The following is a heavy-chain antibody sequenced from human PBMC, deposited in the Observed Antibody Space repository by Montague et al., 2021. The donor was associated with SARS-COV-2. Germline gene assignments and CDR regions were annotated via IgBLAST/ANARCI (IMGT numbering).Heavy chain of an antibody. CDR3: AKQALTRYCTSTTCFGAAFDX. CDR1: GGSIITGSNFY. V-gene: IGHV4-39*01. J-gene: IGHJ3*02. CDR2: INHSGST. D-gene: IGHD2-2*01. Sequence: SETLSLTCAVSGGSIITGSNFYWGWIRQPPGKGLEWIGEINHSGSTNYNPSLKSRVTISVDTSKNQFSLKLSSVAAADTAVYYCAKQALTRYCTSTTCFGAAFDXWGQGTMVTVSS.